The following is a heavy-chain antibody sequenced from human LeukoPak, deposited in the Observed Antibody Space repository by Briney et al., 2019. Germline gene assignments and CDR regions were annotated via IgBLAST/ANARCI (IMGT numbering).Heavy chain of an antibody. J-gene: IGHJ6*02. Sequence: SETLSLTCTVSGGSISSYHWSWIRQPPGKGLEWIGYIYYSGSTNYNPSLKSRVTISVDTSKNQFSLKLSSVTAADTAVYYCARCGSGSYSYYGMDVWGQGTTVTVSS. D-gene: IGHD3-10*01. CDR2: IYYSGST. CDR1: GGSISSYH. V-gene: IGHV4-59*01. CDR3: ARCGSGSYSYYGMDV.